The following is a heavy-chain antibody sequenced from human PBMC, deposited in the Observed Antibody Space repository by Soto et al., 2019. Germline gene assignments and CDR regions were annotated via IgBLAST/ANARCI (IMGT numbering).Heavy chain of an antibody. V-gene: IGHV6-1*01. CDR2: TFYRNQWFH. D-gene: IGHD6-19*01. Sequence: PSQTLSLTCDISGDSVSSNSAAWNWLRQSPSGGLEWLGRTFYRNQWFHDFGPSVEGRIAIQSDTSKNQVSLQLTSVTPADTATYYCAKLSSGWRNSFASWGQGTLVTVSS. CDR3: AKLSSGWRNSFAS. CDR1: GDSVSSNSAA. J-gene: IGHJ5*01.